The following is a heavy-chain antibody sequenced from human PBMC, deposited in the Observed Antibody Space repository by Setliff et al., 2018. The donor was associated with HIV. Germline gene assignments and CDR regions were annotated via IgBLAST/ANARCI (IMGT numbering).Heavy chain of an antibody. CDR1: GAPLNGFF. J-gene: IGHJ4*02. CDR2: VNHSGTT. D-gene: IGHD3-10*01. V-gene: IGHV4-34*01. Sequence: SETLSLTCAVYGAPLNGFFWSWVRQRPERGLEWIGEVNHSGTTNYNPSLKSRVTISVDTSKNQFSLGVKSVTAGDTGLYFCARRRGPMVRGVDPTPSYYFDYWGQGTLVTVSS. CDR3: ARRRGPMVRGVDPTPSYYFDY.